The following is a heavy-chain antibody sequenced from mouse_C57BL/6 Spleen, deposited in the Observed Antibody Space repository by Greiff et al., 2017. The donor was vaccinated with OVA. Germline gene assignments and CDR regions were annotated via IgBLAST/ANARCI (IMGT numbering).Heavy chain of an antibody. Sequence: EVKLMESGGGLVKPGGSLKLSCAASGFTFSDYGMHWVRQAPEKGLEWVAYISSGSSTIYYADTVKGRFTISRDNAKNTLFLQMTSLRSEDTAMYYCARPGDGYYPDYWGQGTTLTVSS. D-gene: IGHD2-3*01. CDR3: ARPGDGYYPDY. CDR1: GFTFSDYG. CDR2: ISSGSSTI. J-gene: IGHJ2*01. V-gene: IGHV5-17*01.